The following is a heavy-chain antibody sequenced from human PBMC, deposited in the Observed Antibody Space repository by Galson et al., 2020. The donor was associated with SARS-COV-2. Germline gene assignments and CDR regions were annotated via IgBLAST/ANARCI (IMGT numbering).Heavy chain of an antibody. V-gene: IGHV1-2*02. CDR3: ARLRYYDVLTGYIVDV. Sequence: ASVKVSCKASGYTFTDYYLHWVRQAPGQGLEWMGWINPKSGGTNYAQKFEGRVTMTRDTSITTAYMELSRLRADDTAVYYCARLRYYDVLTGYIVDVWGQGTMVTVSS. CDR1: GYTFTDYY. CDR2: INPKSGGT. J-gene: IGHJ6*02. D-gene: IGHD3-9*01.